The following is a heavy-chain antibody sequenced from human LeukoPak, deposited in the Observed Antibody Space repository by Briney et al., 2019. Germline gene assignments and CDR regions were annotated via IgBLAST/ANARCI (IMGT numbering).Heavy chain of an antibody. D-gene: IGHD3-22*01. CDR3: ARGYYYDSSGYYYRSYYYYMDV. V-gene: IGHV4-61*02. Sequence: PSQTLSLTCTVSNGSISSDTYFWSWIRQPAGKGLEWIGRMSSSGISTYSPSLKSRVTISVDTSKNQFSLKLSSVTAADTAVYYCARGYYYDSSGYYYRSYYYYMDVWGKGTTVTVSS. J-gene: IGHJ6*03. CDR2: MSSSGIS. CDR1: NGSISSDTYF.